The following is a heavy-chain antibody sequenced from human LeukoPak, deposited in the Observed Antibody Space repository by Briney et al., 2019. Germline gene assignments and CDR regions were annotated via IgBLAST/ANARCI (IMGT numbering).Heavy chain of an antibody. CDR2: IYTSGST. D-gene: IGHD1-26*01. CDR1: GGSISSGSYY. J-gene: IGHJ6*04. V-gene: IGHV4-61*02. Sequence: SETLSLTCTVSGGSISSGSYYWSWIRQPAGKGLEWIGRIYTSGSTNYNPSLKSRVTLSVDTSRNQFSLKVTSVTAADTAVYFCARAGRPYYYYSMDVWGKGTTVTVSS. CDR3: ARAGRPYYYYSMDV.